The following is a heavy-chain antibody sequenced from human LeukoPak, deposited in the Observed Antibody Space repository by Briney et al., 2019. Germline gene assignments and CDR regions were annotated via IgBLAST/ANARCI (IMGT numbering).Heavy chain of an antibody. CDR3: AELGITMIGGV. Sequence: GGSLRLSWAASGFTFSSYEMNWVRQAPGKGLEWVSYISSRGSTIYYADSVKGRFTISRDNAKNSLYLQMYSLRAEDTAVYYCAELGITMIGGVWGKGTTVTISS. CDR1: GFTFSSYE. V-gene: IGHV3-48*03. D-gene: IGHD3-10*02. J-gene: IGHJ6*04. CDR2: ISSRGSTI.